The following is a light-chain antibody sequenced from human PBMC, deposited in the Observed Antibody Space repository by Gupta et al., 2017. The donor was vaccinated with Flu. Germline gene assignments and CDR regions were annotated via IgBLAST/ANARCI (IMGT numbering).Light chain of an antibody. Sequence: QAVVTQEPSLTLSPGGTVTLTCGSSTGAVTSGLYPYWFQQKPGQAPMTLIYDTINYYSRTPGRFSGSLLGDKAALTLSGAQPEDEADYYCLLSYSNGQVVFGGGTKLTVL. CDR1: TGAVTSGLY. CDR3: LLSYSNGQVV. V-gene: IGLV7-46*01. J-gene: IGLJ2*01. CDR2: DTI.